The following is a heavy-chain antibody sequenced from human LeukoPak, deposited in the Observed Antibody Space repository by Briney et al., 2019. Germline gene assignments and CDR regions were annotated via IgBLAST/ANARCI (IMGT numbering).Heavy chain of an antibody. CDR2: IYYSGST. V-gene: IGHV4-59*01. J-gene: IGHJ4*02. CDR1: GGSISIYY. Sequence: PSETLSLTCTVSGGSISIYYWSWIRQPPGKGLEWIGYIYYSGSTNYNPSLKSRVTISVDTSKNQFSLKLSSVTAADTAVYYCARGRAYDSSGYPLDYWGQGTLVTVSS. D-gene: IGHD3-22*01. CDR3: ARGRAYDSSGYPLDY.